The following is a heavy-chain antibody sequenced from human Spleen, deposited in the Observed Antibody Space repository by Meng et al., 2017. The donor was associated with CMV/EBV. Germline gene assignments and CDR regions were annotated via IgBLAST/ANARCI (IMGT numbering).Heavy chain of an antibody. D-gene: IGHD2-21*02. J-gene: IGHJ4*02. Sequence: SGDSISSGGYYWSWIRQHPGRGLEWIGYIDYSGSTYYNPSLKSRVSISVDTSRNQFSLKLSSMTAADTAVYYCAREWLYGGDRYFDYWGQGTLVTVSS. CDR1: GDSISSGGYY. CDR2: IDYSGST. V-gene: IGHV4-31*02. CDR3: AREWLYGGDRYFDY.